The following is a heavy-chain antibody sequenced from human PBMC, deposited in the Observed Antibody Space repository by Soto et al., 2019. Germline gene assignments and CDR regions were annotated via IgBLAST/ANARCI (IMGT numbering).Heavy chain of an antibody. CDR2: NYNSAST. V-gene: IGHV4-59*01. CDR3: ARDEPYSSGWYDY. J-gene: IGHJ4*02. D-gene: IGHD6-19*01. Sequence: PSETLSLTCTVSGGSINSYYWTWIRQPPGKGLEWIGYNYNSASTNYNPSLKSRVTISLDTSKNQFSLKLTSVTAADTAVYYCARDEPYSSGWYDYLCQGDLVTVSS. CDR1: GGSINSYY.